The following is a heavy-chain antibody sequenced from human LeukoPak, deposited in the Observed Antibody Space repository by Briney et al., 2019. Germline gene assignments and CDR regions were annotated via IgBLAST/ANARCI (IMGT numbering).Heavy chain of an antibody. D-gene: IGHD4-17*01. Sequence: GGSLRLSCAASGFTFSSYSMNWVRQAPGKGLEWVSSISSSSSYIYYADSVKGRFTISRDNAKNSLYLQMNSLRAEDTAVYYCARGDYGDYGVGYWGQGTLVTVSS. CDR2: ISSSSSYI. J-gene: IGHJ4*02. V-gene: IGHV3-21*01. CDR1: GFTFSSYS. CDR3: ARGDYGDYGVGY.